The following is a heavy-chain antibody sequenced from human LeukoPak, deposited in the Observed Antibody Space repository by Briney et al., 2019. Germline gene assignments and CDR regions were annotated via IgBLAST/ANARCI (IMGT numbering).Heavy chain of an antibody. CDR3: ARAFYDFWSGSGAYYFDY. Sequence: SETLSLTCTVSGGSISSYYWSWIRQPPGKGLEWIGYIYYSGSTNYNPSLKSRVTMSVDTSKNQFSLKLSSVTAADTAVYYCARAFYDFWSGSGAYYFDYWGQGTLVTVSS. CDR2: IYYSGST. D-gene: IGHD3-3*01. V-gene: IGHV4-59*01. CDR1: GGSISSYY. J-gene: IGHJ4*02.